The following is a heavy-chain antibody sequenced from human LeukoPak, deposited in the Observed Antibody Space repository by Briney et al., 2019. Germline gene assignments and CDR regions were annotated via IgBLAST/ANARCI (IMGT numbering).Heavy chain of an antibody. V-gene: IGHV1-46*01. CDR3: AVGFGYCGGDCYEDPLLDY. Sequence: ASVKVSCKASGYTFTSYYMHWVRQAPGQGLEWMGIINPSGGSTSYAQKFQGRVTMTRDTSTSTVYMELSSLRSEDTAVYYCAVGFGYCGGDCYEDPLLDYWGQGTLVTVSS. CDR1: GYTFTSYY. J-gene: IGHJ4*02. CDR2: INPSGGST. D-gene: IGHD2-21*02.